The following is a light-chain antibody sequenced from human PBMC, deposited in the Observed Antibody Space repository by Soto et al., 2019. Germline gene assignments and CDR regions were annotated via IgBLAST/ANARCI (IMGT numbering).Light chain of an antibody. CDR3: CSYAGSPRYV. J-gene: IGLJ1*01. V-gene: IGLV2-11*01. CDR1: SSDVGGYNY. Sequence: QSALTQPRSVSGSPGQSVTISCTGTSSDVGGYNYVSWYQQHPGKAPKVMIYDVSERPSGVPERFSGAKSGNTASLTISGLQAEDEADYYCCSYAGSPRYVLGTGTKLTVL. CDR2: DVS.